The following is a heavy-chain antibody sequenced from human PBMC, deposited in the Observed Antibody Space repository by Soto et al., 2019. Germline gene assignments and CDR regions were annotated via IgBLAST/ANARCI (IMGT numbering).Heavy chain of an antibody. Sequence: PSETLSLTCTVSGGSISSYYWIWIRQPPGKGLEWIGYIYYSGSTNYNPSLKSRVTISVDTSKNQFSLKLSSVTAADTAVYYCARGGGNFDYWGQGTLVTVSS. D-gene: IGHD3-16*01. V-gene: IGHV4-59*01. CDR1: GGSISSYY. J-gene: IGHJ4*02. CDR2: IYYSGST. CDR3: ARGGGNFDY.